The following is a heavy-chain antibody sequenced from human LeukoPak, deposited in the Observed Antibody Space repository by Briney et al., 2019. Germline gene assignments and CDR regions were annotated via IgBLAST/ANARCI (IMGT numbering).Heavy chain of an antibody. J-gene: IGHJ4*02. CDR2: ISAGGGST. Sequence: GGSLRLSCAASGFTFSSFAMNWVRQAPGKGLEWVSVISAGGGSTYYADSLKGRFTISRDNSKNPLYLQMNSLRAEDTAVYYCGKSYAARRDHSWLGVLWGQGTLVTVSS. D-gene: IGHD3-10*01. CDR3: GKSYAARRDHSWLGVL. V-gene: IGHV3-23*01. CDR1: GFTFSSFA.